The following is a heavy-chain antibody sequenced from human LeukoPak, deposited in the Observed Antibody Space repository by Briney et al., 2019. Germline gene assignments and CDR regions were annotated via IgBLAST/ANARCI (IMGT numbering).Heavy chain of an antibody. J-gene: IGHJ4*02. CDR1: GYTFTSYG. CDR3: ARDTYSGYDYRIDY. CDR2: ISAYNGNT. D-gene: IGHD5-12*01. Sequence: PWASVTVSCKASGYTFTSYGISWVRQAPGQGLEWMGWISAYNGNTNYAQKLQGRVTMTTDTSTSTAYMELRSLRSDDTAVYYCARDTYSGYDYRIDYWGQGTLVTVSS. V-gene: IGHV1-18*01.